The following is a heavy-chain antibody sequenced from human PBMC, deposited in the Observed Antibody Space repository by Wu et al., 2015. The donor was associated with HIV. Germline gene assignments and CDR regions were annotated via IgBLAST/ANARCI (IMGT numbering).Heavy chain of an antibody. V-gene: IGHV1-8*01. CDR3: ARDMGGLGSGKNYLIF. J-gene: IGHJ4*02. CDR2: MNPSNGRT. Sequence: QVQLLQSGAEVKKPGASVMVSCKASGYTFNTYHINWVRQAPGQGLEWMGWMNPSNGRTVYAQKFQGRITMTRSTSINTAYMDLSSLRSDDTAVYYCARDMGGLGSGKNYLIFWGQGTLVTVSS. CDR1: GYTFNTYH. D-gene: IGHD3-10*01.